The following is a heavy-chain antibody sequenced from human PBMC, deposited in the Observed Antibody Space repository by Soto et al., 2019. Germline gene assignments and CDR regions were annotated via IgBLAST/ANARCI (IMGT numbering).Heavy chain of an antibody. CDR1: GFTFSRYS. J-gene: IGHJ4*02. Sequence: EVQLVESGGDLVQPGGSLRLSCVASGFTFSRYSMNWVRQAPGKGLEWVSYITSSSDIIYYADSVKGRFTISRDNAQHAVYLQMNSLRDEDTAIYYCARDLGYSSGWYEAVYWGQGTLVTVSS. V-gene: IGHV3-48*02. D-gene: IGHD6-19*01. CDR2: ITSSSDII. CDR3: ARDLGYSSGWYEAVY.